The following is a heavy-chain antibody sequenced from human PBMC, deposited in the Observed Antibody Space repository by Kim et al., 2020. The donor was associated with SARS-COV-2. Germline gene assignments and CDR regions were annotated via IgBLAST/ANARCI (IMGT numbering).Heavy chain of an antibody. CDR2: IYPGDSDT. V-gene: IGHV5-51*01. Sequence: GESLKISCKGSGYSFTSYWIGWVRQMPGKGLEWMGIIYPGDSDTRYSPSFQGQVTISADKSISTAYLQWSSLKASDTAMYYCARHNDGDYGDYEFHWFDPWGQGTLVTVSS. J-gene: IGHJ5*02. D-gene: IGHD4-17*01. CDR1: GYSFTSYW. CDR3: ARHNDGDYGDYEFHWFDP.